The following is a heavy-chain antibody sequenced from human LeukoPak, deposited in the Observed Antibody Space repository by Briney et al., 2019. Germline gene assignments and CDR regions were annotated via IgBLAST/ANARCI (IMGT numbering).Heavy chain of an antibody. Sequence: GGSLRLSCAASGFTFSTYSMNWVRQAPGRGLEWVSSISSSSSYIYYADSVKGRFTISRDNAKNSLYLQMNSLRAEDTAVYYWARDPVAGDVFDYWGQGTLVTVSS. CDR3: ARDPVAGDVFDY. CDR1: GFTFSTYS. V-gene: IGHV3-21*01. CDR2: ISSSSSYI. D-gene: IGHD6-19*01. J-gene: IGHJ4*02.